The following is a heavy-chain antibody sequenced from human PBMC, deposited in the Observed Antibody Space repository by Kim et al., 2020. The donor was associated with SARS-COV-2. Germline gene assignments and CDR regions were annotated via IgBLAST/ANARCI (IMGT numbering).Heavy chain of an antibody. CDR3: ANPHFRLYFDL. CDR2: T. V-gene: IGHV3-23*01. Sequence: TYSADSVKGRFTISRDNSKNTLYLQMNSLGAEDTAVYYCANPHFRLYFDLWGRGTLVTVSS. J-gene: IGHJ2*01. D-gene: IGHD3-3*02.